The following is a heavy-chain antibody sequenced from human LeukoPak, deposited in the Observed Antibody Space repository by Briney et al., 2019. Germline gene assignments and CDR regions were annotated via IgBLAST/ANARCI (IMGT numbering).Heavy chain of an antibody. CDR2: IYYSGST. CDR1: GGSISSYY. D-gene: IGHD3-10*01. CDR3: AREGYYGSGSLDY. J-gene: IGHJ4*02. V-gene: IGHV4-59*01. Sequence: PSETLSLTCTVSGGSISSYYWSWIRQPPGKGLEWIGYIYYSGSTNYNPSLKSRVTISVDTSKNQFSLKLGSVTAADTAVYYCAREGYYGSGSLDYWGQGTLVTVSS.